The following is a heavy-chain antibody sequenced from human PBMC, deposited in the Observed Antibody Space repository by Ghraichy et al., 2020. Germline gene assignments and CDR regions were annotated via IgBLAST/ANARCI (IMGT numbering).Heavy chain of an antibody. J-gene: IGHJ5*02. CDR2: INHSGST. CDR3: ARGGDLKYIRKYYYDSSGYRNWFDP. V-gene: IGHV4-34*01. Sequence: SETLSLTCAVYGGSFSGYYWSWIRQPPGKGLEWIGEINHSGSTNYNPSLKSRVTISVDTSKNQFSLKLSSVTAADTAVYYCARGGDLKYIRKYYYDSSGYRNWFDPWGQGTLVTVSS. D-gene: IGHD3-22*01. CDR1: GGSFSGYY.